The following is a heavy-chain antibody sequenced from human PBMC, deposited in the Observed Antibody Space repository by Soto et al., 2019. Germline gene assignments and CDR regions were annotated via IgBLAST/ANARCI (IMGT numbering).Heavy chain of an antibody. CDR1: GFSLTTRGVG. D-gene: IGHD3-16*01. CDR2: IYWDDDK. CDR3: AHIPNYYQYDWFDP. J-gene: IGHJ5*02. Sequence: QITLKESGPTLVKPTQTLTLTCTFSGFSLTTRGVGVGWIRQPPGKALECLALIYWDDDKRYSPSLQSRLSITQDTSKTPVVLTMTNVDPVDTATYYCAHIPNYYQYDWFDPWGQGTLVSVSS. V-gene: IGHV2-5*02.